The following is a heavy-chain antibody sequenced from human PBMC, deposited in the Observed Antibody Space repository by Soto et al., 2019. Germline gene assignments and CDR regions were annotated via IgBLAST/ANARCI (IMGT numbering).Heavy chain of an antibody. D-gene: IGHD1-1*01. J-gene: IGHJ4*02. CDR3: AKVMRETGYPVDY. Sequence: PGGSLRLSCAASGFTFSTYAMAWIRQAPGKGLEWVAGISNNGGRTYYAASVKGRFTISRDNSKNTLYLQMNSLRAEDTAVYYCAKVMRETGYPVDYWGQGTLVTVSS. CDR1: GFTFSTYA. V-gene: IGHV3-23*01. CDR2: ISNNGGRT.